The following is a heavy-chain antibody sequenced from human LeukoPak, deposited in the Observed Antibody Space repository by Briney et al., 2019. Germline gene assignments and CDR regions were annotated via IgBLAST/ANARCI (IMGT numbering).Heavy chain of an antibody. CDR3: ARGHRSRANYFSGSRDFDY. Sequence: SETLSLTSAVYGGSFSGYYWSWIRQPPGKGLEWIGEINHSGSTNYNPSLKSRVTISVDTSKNQFSLKLSSVTAADTAVYYCARGHRSRANYFSGSRDFDYWGQGTLVTVSS. CDR2: INHSGST. J-gene: IGHJ4*02. V-gene: IGHV4-34*01. D-gene: IGHD2-15*01. CDR1: GGSFSGYY.